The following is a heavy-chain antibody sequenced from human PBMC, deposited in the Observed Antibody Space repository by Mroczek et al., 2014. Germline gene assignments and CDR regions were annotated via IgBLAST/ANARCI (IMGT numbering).Heavy chain of an antibody. D-gene: IGHD4-17*01. Sequence: QVQLVESGGGVVQPGGPLRLSCAASGFTFSSYGMHWVRQAPGKGLEWVAVISYDGSNKYYADSVKGRFTISRDNSKNTLYLQMNSLRAEDTAVYYCAKDFVTYGDYGGGMDVWGQGTTVTVSS. CDR3: AKDFVTYGDYGGGMDV. CDR2: ISYDGSNK. CDR1: GFTFSSYG. V-gene: IGHV3-30*18. J-gene: IGHJ6*02.